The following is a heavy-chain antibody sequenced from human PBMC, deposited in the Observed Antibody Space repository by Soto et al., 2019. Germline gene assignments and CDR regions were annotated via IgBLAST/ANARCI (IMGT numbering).Heavy chain of an antibody. J-gene: IGHJ1*01. Sequence: QVQLVQSGAEVKKPGSSVKVSCKASGGTFSSYTISWVRQAPGQGLEWMGRIIPILGIANYAQKFQGRVTITADKSTSTAYMELSSLRSEDTAVYYCASGPYSSSWHEYFQHWGQGTLVTVSS. D-gene: IGHD6-13*01. V-gene: IGHV1-69*02. CDR1: GGTFSSYT. CDR2: IIPILGIA. CDR3: ASGPYSSSWHEYFQH.